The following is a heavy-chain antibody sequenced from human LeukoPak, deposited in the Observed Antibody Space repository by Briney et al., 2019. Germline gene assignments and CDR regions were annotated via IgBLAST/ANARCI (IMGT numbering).Heavy chain of an antibody. Sequence: ASVKVSCKASGYTFTSYYMHWVRQAPGQGLEWMGWINPNSGGTNYAQKFQGRVTMTRDTSISTAYMELSRLRSDDTAVYYCARLSTYYYDSSGYYSDYWGQGTLVTVSS. CDR3: ARLSTYYYDSSGYYSDY. D-gene: IGHD3-22*01. V-gene: IGHV1-2*02. CDR1: GYTFTSYY. J-gene: IGHJ4*02. CDR2: INPNSGGT.